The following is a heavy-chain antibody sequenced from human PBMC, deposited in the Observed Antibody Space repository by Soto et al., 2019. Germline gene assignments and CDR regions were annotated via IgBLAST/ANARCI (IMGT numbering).Heavy chain of an antibody. CDR1: GVSLSSYY. Sequence: PSETLSLTCTVSGVSLSSYYWSWIRQPPGKGLEWIGYIYYSGSTNYNPSLKRRVTISVDTSKNQFSLKLSSVTAADTAVYYCARDGYGMDVWGQGTTVTVSS. V-gene: IGHV4-59*01. J-gene: IGHJ6*02. CDR2: IYYSGST. CDR3: ARDGYGMDV.